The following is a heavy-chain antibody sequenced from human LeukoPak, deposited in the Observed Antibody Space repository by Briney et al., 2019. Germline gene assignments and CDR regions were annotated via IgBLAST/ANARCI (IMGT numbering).Heavy chain of an antibody. D-gene: IGHD5-18*01. J-gene: IGHJ4*02. CDR3: ARVATAMPSFDY. Sequence: SVKVSCKASGGTFSSYAISWVRQAPGQGLEWMGGIIPIFGTANYAQKFQGRVTITADKSTSTAYMELSSLRSEDTAVYYCARVATAMPSFDYWGQGTLVTVSS. CDR2: IIPIFGTA. CDR1: GGTFSSYA. V-gene: IGHV1-69*06.